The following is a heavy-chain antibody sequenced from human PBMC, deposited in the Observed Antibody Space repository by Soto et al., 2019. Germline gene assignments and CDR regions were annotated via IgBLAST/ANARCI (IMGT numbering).Heavy chain of an antibody. Sequence: GGSLRLSCAASGFTFSSYAMHWVRQAPGKGLEWVAVISYDGSNKYYADSVKGRFTISRDNSKNTLYLQMNSLRAEDTAVYYCAREHSSSRPLYYYYGMDVWGQGTTVTSP. D-gene: IGHD6-6*01. CDR2: ISYDGSNK. CDR3: AREHSSSRPLYYYYGMDV. V-gene: IGHV3-30-3*01. J-gene: IGHJ6*02. CDR1: GFTFSSYA.